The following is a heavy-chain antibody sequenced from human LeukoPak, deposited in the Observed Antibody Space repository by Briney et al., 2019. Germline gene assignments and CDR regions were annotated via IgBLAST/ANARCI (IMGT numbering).Heavy chain of an antibody. CDR3: ARAPNDMMYYFDY. D-gene: IGHD2-8*01. Sequence: SETLSLTCTVSGGSISSGSYYWSWIRQPAGKGLEWIGRIYISGSTNYNPSLMSRVTISVDTSKNQFSLKLSSVTAADTAVYYCARAPNDMMYYFDYWGQGTLVTVSS. J-gene: IGHJ4*02. CDR1: GGSISSGSYY. CDR2: IYISGST. V-gene: IGHV4-61*02.